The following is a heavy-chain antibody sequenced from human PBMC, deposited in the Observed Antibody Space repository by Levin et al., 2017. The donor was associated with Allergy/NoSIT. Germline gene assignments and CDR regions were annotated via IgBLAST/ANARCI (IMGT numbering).Heavy chain of an antibody. CDR2: ISPNSGVT. CDR3: ARSHTGITMNGVGNDLDCGLDV. J-gene: IGHJ6*02. Sequence: GESLKISCQASGYTFIDYYLHWVRQAPGQGLEWMGWISPNSGVTRYAQKFQGRVAMTRDTSITTAYLALERVRSDDTALYFCARSHTGITMNGVGNDLDCGLDVWGQGTTVTVSS. CDR1: GYTFIDYY. D-gene: IGHD3-3*01. V-gene: IGHV1-2*02.